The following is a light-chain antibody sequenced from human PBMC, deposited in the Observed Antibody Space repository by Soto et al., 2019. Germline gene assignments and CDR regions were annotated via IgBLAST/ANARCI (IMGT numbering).Light chain of an antibody. CDR3: QTWGTGIAV. V-gene: IGLV4-69*01. CDR2: LNSDGSH. Sequence: QPVLTQSPSASASLGASVKLTCTLSSGHSSYAIAWHQQQPEKGPRYLMKLNSDGSHSKGDGIPDRFSGSSSGAERYLTISSLQSEEEADYYCQTWGTGIAVFGGGTQLTVL. J-gene: IGLJ7*01. CDR1: SGHSSYA.